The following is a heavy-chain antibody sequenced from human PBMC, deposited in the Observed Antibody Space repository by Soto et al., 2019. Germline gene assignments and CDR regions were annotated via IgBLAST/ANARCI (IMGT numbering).Heavy chain of an antibody. Sequence: GGSLRLSCAASGFTFSSYAMSWVRQAPGKGLEWVSAISGSGGSTYYADSVKGRFTISRDNSKNTLYLQMNSLRAEDTAVYYCAKVAGRHSSGSVGACYFDYWGQGTLVTVSS. CDR1: GFTFSSYA. CDR3: AKVAGRHSSGSVGACYFDY. J-gene: IGHJ4*02. V-gene: IGHV3-23*01. CDR2: ISGSGGST. D-gene: IGHD3-22*01.